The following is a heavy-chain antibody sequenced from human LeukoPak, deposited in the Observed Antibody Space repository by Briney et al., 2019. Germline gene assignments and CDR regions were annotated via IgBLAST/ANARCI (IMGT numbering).Heavy chain of an antibody. V-gene: IGHV1-2*02. CDR2: INPTSGGT. Sequence: ASVKVSGKASGYTFIGYYLHWVRQAPGQGLEWMGWINPTSGGTNYAQKFQDRVTMTRGTSINTAYMELSRLTSDDTAVYYCARLVGLSTTASYWGQGTLVIVSS. J-gene: IGHJ4*02. D-gene: IGHD5/OR15-5a*01. CDR3: ARLVGLSTTASY. CDR1: GYTFIGYY.